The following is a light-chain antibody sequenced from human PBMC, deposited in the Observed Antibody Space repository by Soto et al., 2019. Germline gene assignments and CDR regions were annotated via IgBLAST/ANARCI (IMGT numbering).Light chain of an antibody. CDR1: QGISSY. V-gene: IGKV1-9*01. Sequence: IQLTQSPSSLSASVGDRVTITCRASQGISSYLAWYQQKPGKAPKLLIYAASTLQSGVPSRFSGSGSGTDFTLTIRRLQPEDLATYHGHQLNSYPRTFGQWTRLEIK. CDR2: AAS. CDR3: HQLNSYPRT. J-gene: IGKJ5*01.